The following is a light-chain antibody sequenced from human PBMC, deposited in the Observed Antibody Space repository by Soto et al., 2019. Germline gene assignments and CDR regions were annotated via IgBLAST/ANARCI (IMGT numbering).Light chain of an antibody. Sequence: EIVMTQSPATLSVSPGERATLSCRASQRVSSNLAWYQQKPGQAPRLLIYGASTRATGIPARFSGSGSGTEFTLTISILQSEDYAVYHCQQYNNWPPWTSGQGTKVEIK. J-gene: IGKJ1*01. CDR3: QQYNNWPPWT. CDR1: QRVSSN. CDR2: GAS. V-gene: IGKV3-15*01.